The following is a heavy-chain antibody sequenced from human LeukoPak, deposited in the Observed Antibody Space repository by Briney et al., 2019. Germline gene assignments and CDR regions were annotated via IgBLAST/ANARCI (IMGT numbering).Heavy chain of an antibody. J-gene: IGHJ4*02. D-gene: IGHD6-19*01. V-gene: IGHV3-74*01. CDR2: INTDGTVT. CDR1: GLTFSKYW. Sequence: GGSLRLSCAASGLTFSKYWMLWVRQAPGKGLESVSRINTDGTVTTYADSVKGRFTVSRDNADNTMFLQMNSVRDEDTAVYYCATKQWLAPPPDSWGQGTPVTISS. CDR3: ATKQWLAPPPDS.